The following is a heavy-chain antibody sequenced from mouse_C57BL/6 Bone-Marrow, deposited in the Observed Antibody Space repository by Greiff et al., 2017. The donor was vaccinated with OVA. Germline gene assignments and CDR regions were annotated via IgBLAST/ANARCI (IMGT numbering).Heavy chain of an antibody. CDR2: ISSGSSTI. J-gene: IGHJ3*01. V-gene: IGHV5-17*01. D-gene: IGHD1-1*01. CDR1: GFTFSDYG. Sequence: DVMLVESGGGLVKPGGSLKLSCAASGFTFSDYGMHWVRQAPEKGLEWVAYISSGSSTIYYADTVKGRFTISRDNAKNTLFLQMTSLRSEDTAMYYCARPYYGSSYGGFAYWAKGLWSLSLQ. CDR3: ARPYYGSSYGGFAY.